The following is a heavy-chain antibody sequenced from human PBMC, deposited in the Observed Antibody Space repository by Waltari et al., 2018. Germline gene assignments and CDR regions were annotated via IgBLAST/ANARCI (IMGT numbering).Heavy chain of an antibody. CDR3: ARDDPVTTVWTRPFDY. Sequence: QVQLQESGPGLVKSSESLSLTCTVSGYSISSGHHWGWTRQPTGKGLEWIGSIYHSGSTYYNPSLKSRVTISVDTSKNQFSLKLSSVTAADTAVYYCARDDPVTTVWTRPFDYWGQGTLVTVSS. V-gene: IGHV4-38-2*02. CDR1: GYSISSGHH. J-gene: IGHJ4*02. D-gene: IGHD4-17*01. CDR2: IYHSGST.